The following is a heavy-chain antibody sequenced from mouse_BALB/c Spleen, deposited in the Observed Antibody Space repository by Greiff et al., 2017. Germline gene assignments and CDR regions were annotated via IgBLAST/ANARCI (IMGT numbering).Heavy chain of an antibody. V-gene: IGHV5-6-3*01. J-gene: IGHJ2*01. Sequence: EVKLVESGGGLVQPGGSLKLSCAASGFTFSSYGMSWVRQTPDKRLELVATINSNGGSTYYPDSVKGRFTISRDNAKNTLYLQMSSLKSEDTAMYYCARGDDYLDYWGQGTTLTVSS. CDR3: ARGDDYLDY. CDR2: INSNGGST. CDR1: GFTFSSYG.